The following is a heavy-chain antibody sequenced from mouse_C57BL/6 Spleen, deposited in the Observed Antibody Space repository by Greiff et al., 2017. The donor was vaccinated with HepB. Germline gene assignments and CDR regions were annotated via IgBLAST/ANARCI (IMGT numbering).Heavy chain of an antibody. CDR2: ISYDGSN. J-gene: IGHJ4*01. D-gene: IGHD1-1*01. V-gene: IGHV3-6*01. Sequence: EVQRVESGPGLVKPSQSLSLTCSVTGYSITSGYYWNWIRQFPGNKLEWMGYISYDGSNNYNPSLKNRISITRDTSKNQFFLKLNSVTTEDTATYYCASYGSSLYAMDYWGQGTSVTVSS. CDR3: ASYGSSLYAMDY. CDR1: GYSITSGYY.